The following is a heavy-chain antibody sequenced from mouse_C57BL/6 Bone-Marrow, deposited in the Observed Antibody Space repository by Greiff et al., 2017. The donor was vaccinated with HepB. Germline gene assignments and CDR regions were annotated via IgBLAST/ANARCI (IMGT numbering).Heavy chain of an antibody. V-gene: IGHV5-6*01. CDR2: ISSGGSFT. D-gene: IGHD2-4*01. CDR3: ARHRIYDDCLDF. Sequence: EVQGVESGGDLVKPGGSLKLSCAASGFTFSSYGMSWVRQTPDKRLEWVATISSGGSFTYYPDSVKGRFTISRDNAKNALYLQRSSLKSEDTAMYNCARHRIYDDCLDFWGQGTSVTVTS. CDR1: GFTFSSYG. J-gene: IGHJ4*01.